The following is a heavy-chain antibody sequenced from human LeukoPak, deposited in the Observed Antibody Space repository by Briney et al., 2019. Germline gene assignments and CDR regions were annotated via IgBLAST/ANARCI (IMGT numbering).Heavy chain of an antibody. J-gene: IGHJ6*02. CDR3: TRRAFDDYGGNSGHYYGMDV. V-gene: IGHV3-73*01. CDR1: GFTFSGSA. Sequence: GGSLRLSCAASGFTFSGSAMHWVRQASGKGLEWVGRIRSKANSYATAYAASVKGRFTISRDDSKNTAYLQMNSLKTEDTAVYYCTRRAFDDYGGNSGHYYGMDVWGQGTTVTVSS. CDR2: IRSKANSYAT. D-gene: IGHD4-23*01.